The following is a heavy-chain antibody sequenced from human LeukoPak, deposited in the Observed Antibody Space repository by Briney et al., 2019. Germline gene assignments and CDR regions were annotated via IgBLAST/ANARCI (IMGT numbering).Heavy chain of an antibody. J-gene: IGHJ1*01. D-gene: IGHD3-3*01. CDR2: IYYSGST. V-gene: IGHV4-59*01. Sequence: SETLSLTCTVSGGSISGYYWSWIRQPPGKGLEWIGYIYYSGSTNYNPSPKSRVTISVDTSKNQFSLKLSSVTAADTAVYYCARAGEIFGVVTYFQHWGQGTLVTVSS. CDR1: GGSISGYY. CDR3: ARAGEIFGVVTYFQH.